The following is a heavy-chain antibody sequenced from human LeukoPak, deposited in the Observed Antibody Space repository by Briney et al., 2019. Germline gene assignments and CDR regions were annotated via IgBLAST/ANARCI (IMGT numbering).Heavy chain of an antibody. D-gene: IGHD3-22*01. V-gene: IGHV1-2*02. J-gene: IGHJ4*02. CDR1: GYTFTGYY. Sequence: ASVKVSCKASGYTFTGYYMRWVRQAPGQGLEWMGWINPNSGGTNYAQKFQGRVTMTRDTSISTAYMELSRLRSDDTAVYYCARSYYYDSSEAGYYFDYWGQGTLVTVSS. CDR2: INPNSGGT. CDR3: ARSYYYDSSEAGYYFDY.